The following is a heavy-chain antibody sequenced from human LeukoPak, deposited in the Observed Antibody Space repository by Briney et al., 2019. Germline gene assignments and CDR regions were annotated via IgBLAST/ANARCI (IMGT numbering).Heavy chain of an antibody. CDR2: ISGSGGST. CDR1: GFTFSSYA. V-gene: IGHV3-23*01. J-gene: IGHJ5*02. D-gene: IGHD6-13*01. Sequence: GGSLRLSCAASGFTFSSYAMSWVRQAPGKGLEWVSAISGSGGSTYYADSVKGRFTISRDNSKNTLYLQMNSLRAEDTAVYYCARLYGIAAAGTPSGWFDPWGQGTLVTVSS. CDR3: ARLYGIAAAGTPSGWFDP.